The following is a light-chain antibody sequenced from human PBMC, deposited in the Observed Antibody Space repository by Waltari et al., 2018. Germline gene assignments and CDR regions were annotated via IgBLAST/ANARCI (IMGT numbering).Light chain of an antibody. CDR1: SGHSSNV. CDR2: VNSDGSH. Sequence: QLVLTQSPSASAPLGASVKPTCTLSSGHSSNVIAWLQQQPEKGPRYLMKVNSDGSHNKGDEIPDRFSGSSSGAERYLTISSLQSEDEADYYCQTGGHGTWVFGGGTKLTVL. CDR3: QTGGHGTWV. J-gene: IGLJ3*02. V-gene: IGLV4-69*01.